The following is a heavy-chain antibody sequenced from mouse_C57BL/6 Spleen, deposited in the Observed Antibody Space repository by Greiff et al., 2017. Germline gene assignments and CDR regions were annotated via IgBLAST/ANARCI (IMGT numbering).Heavy chain of an antibody. J-gene: IGHJ2*01. CDR1: GYTFTDYE. CDR2: IDPETGGT. Sequence: VQLQQSGAELVRPGASVTLSCKASGYTFTDYEMHWVKQTPVHGLEWIGAIDPETGGTAYNQKFKGKAILTADKSSSTAYMELRSLTSEDSAVYYCTRSQGGFFDYWGQVTTLTVSS. V-gene: IGHV1-15*01. CDR3: TRSQGGFFDY.